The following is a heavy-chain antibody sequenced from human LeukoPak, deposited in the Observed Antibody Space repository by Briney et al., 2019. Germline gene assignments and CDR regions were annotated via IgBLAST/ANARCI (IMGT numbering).Heavy chain of an antibody. Sequence: KVSCKASGYIFTGYYMHWVRQMPGKGLEWMGIIYPGDSDTRYSPSFQGQVTISADKSISTAYLQWSSLKASDTAMYYCARQRSGSYFPDLYDYWGQGTLVTVSS. D-gene: IGHD1-26*01. CDR2: IYPGDSDT. CDR1: GYIFTGYY. V-gene: IGHV5-51*01. J-gene: IGHJ4*02. CDR3: ARQRSGSYFPDLYDY.